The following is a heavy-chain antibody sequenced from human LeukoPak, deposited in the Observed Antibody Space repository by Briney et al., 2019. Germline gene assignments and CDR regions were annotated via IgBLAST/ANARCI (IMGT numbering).Heavy chain of an antibody. CDR1: GGSFSGYY. J-gene: IGHJ5*02. D-gene: IGHD5-18*01. V-gene: IGHV4-34*01. CDR2: INPSRNT. CDR3: ARNNYGHLNWFDP. Sequence: PSETLSLTCAVFGGSFSGYYWNWIRQPPGKGLEWIGQINPSRNTNYNPSLKSRVTISVDTSKKQFSLKLSSATAADTAVYYCARNNYGHLNWFDPWGQGTLVTVSS.